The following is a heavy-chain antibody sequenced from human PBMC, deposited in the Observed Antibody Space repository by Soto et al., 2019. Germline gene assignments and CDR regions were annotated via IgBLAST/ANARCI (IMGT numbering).Heavy chain of an antibody. CDR1: GYTFNGYA. D-gene: IGHD6-19*01. V-gene: IGHV1-3*01. CDR2: INAGNGNT. Sequence: ASVKVSCKASGYTFNGYAMHWVRQAPGQRLEWMGWINAGNGNTKYSQKFQGRVTITRDTSASTAYMELSSLRSEDTAVYYCARDVAVPAEFDYWGQGTLVTVSS. CDR3: ARDVAVPAEFDY. J-gene: IGHJ4*02.